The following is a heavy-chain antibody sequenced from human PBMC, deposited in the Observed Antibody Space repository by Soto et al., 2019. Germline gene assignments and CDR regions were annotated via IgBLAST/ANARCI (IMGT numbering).Heavy chain of an antibody. CDR3: AIIATSGGGDAFDI. V-gene: IGHV3-30-3*01. Sequence: QVQLVESGGGVVQPGRSLRLSCAAVWFTFRNYALQWVRQTPGKGLEWVAAILSDEINKYSADSVKGRFTISRDNSKNTLYLQMNSLRPEDTAVYYCAIIATSGGGDAFDIWGQGTMVTVSS. D-gene: IGHD6-13*01. J-gene: IGHJ3*02. CDR2: ILSDEINK. CDR1: WFTFRNYA.